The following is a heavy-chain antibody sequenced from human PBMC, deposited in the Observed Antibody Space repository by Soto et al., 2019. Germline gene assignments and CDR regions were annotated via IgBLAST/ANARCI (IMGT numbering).Heavy chain of an antibody. Sequence: SETLSLTCTVSGGSISSGGYYWSWIRQHPGKGLEWIGYIYYSGSTYYNPSLKSRVTISVDTSKNQFSLRLSSVTAADTAVYYCARSIYGSGPPQAPPYFDYWGQGTLVTVSS. CDR2: IYYSGST. J-gene: IGHJ4*02. CDR3: ARSIYGSGPPQAPPYFDY. D-gene: IGHD3-10*01. V-gene: IGHV4-31*03. CDR1: GGSISSGGYY.